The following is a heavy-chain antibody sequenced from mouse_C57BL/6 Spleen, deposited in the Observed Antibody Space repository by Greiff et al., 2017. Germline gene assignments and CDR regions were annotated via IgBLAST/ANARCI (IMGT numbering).Heavy chain of an antibody. CDR1: GYSFTSYY. V-gene: IGHV1-66*01. CDR3: ARYYGSSYSYFDY. D-gene: IGHD1-1*01. Sequence: QVQLQQSGPELVKPGASVKISCKASGYSFTSYYIHWVKQRPGQGLEWIGWIYPGSGNTKYNEKFKGKATLTADTSSSTAYMQLSSLTSEDSAVYYCARYYGSSYSYFDYWGQGTTLTVSS. J-gene: IGHJ2*01. CDR2: IYPGSGNT.